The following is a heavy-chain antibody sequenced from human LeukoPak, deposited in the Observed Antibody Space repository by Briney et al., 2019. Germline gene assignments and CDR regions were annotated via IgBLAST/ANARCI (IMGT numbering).Heavy chain of an antibody. CDR1: GFTFSSYA. CDR2: ISGSGGST. J-gene: IGHJ5*02. D-gene: IGHD3-3*01. Sequence: GSLRLSCAASGFTFSSYAMSWVRQAPGKGLEWVSAISGSGGSTYYADSVKGRFTISRDNSKNTLYLQMNSLRAEDTAVYYCAKETYYDFWSATNWFDPWGQGTLVTVSS. CDR3: AKETYYDFWSATNWFDP. V-gene: IGHV3-23*01.